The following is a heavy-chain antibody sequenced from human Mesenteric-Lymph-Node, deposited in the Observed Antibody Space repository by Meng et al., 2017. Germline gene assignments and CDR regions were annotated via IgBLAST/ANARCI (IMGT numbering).Heavy chain of an antibody. CDR2: IYSGYKT. D-gene: IGHD1-26*01. CDR1: GFTVNSNY. Sequence: EVRVGGTGGGLFQPWGSLRLSCAVSGFTVNSNYLSWVRQAPGKGLEWVSSIYSGYKTYYADSVKGRFTISRDTSKNTLYLQMNSLRAEDTAVYYCTRNQWGPHLWGRGTLVTVSS. V-gene: IGHV3-53*02. J-gene: IGHJ2*01. CDR3: TRNQWGPHL.